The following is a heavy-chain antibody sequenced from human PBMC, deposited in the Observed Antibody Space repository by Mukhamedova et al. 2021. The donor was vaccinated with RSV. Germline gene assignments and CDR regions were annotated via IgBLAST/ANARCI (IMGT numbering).Heavy chain of an antibody. D-gene: IGHD6-19*01. V-gene: IGHV3-43D*04. Sequence: VRQAPGKGLEWVSLISWDGGSTYYADSVKGRFTFSRDNSKNSLYLQMNSLRAEDTALYYCAKAPRYSSGSIDYWGQGTLVTVSS. CDR2: ISWDGGST. J-gene: IGHJ4*02. CDR3: AKAPRYSSGSIDY.